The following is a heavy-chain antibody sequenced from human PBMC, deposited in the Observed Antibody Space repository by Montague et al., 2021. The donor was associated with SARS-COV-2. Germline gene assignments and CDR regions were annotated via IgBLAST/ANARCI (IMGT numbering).Heavy chain of an antibody. D-gene: IGHD3-22*01. CDR2: INHSGGT. Sequence: SETLSLTCTVSGDSISSDYWSWIRQSPGKGLEWIGEINHSGGTNYNPSLKSRVTISVDTSKNRFSLKLSSLTAADTAVYYCARGLTDVTVILVFVGASLYFDAWGQGALVTVSS. J-gene: IGHJ4*02. CDR3: ARGLTDVTVILVFVGASLYFDA. V-gene: IGHV4-34*01. CDR1: GDSISSDY.